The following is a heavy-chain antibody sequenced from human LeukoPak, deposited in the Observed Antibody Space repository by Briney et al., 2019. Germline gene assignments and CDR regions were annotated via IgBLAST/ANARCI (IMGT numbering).Heavy chain of an antibody. Sequence: PSETLSLTCTVSGGSISSYYWSWIRQPAGKGLEWIGRIYTSGSTNYNPSLKSRVTMSVDTSKNQFSLKLSSVTAADTAVYYCVRDRTSSTRGSFGIWGQGTMVTVSS. CDR2: IYTSGST. V-gene: IGHV4-4*07. CDR1: GGSISSYY. D-gene: IGHD1-1*01. CDR3: VRDRTSSTRGSFGI. J-gene: IGHJ3*02.